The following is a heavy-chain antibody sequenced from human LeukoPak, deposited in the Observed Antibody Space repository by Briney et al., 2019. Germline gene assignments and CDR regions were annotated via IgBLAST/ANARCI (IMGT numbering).Heavy chain of an antibody. CDR1: GFTFSSYS. CDR3: ATFYYDSSGYGGYYFDY. V-gene: IGHV3-21*01. Sequence: PWGSLRLSCAASGFTFSSYSMNWVHQAPGKGLEWVSSLSSSSSYIYYADSVKGRFTISRDNAKNSLYLQMNSLRAEDTAVYYCATFYYDSSGYGGYYFDYWGQGTLVTVSS. J-gene: IGHJ4*02. CDR2: LSSSSSYI. D-gene: IGHD3-22*01.